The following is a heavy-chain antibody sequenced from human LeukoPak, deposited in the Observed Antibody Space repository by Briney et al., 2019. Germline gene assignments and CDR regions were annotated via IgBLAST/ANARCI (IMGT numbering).Heavy chain of an antibody. D-gene: IGHD5-24*01. CDR1: GFSLINSD. Sequence: GGSLRLSCAASGFSLINSDMHWVRQAPGKGLEWVAFIHCGGSEKRYADSLKGRFTISRDHYKNTLYLQMNSLRGEDAAVYYCARNRVGFHDGHAFYMSGERKMWTVSP. V-gene: IGHV3-30*02. J-gene: IGHJ3*02. CDR2: IHCGGSEK. CDR3: ARNRVGFHDGHAFYM.